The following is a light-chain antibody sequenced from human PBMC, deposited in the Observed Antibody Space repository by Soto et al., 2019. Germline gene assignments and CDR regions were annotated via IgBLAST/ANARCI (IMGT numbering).Light chain of an antibody. Sequence: DIQMTRSPSTLSASIGERVTITCRASQSISRWLAWYQQKPGKAPKVLIWDASSLQRGVPSRFSGSGSGTEFTLTISSLQPDDFATYYCQQYNDYSTWTFGQGTKVDIK. J-gene: IGKJ1*01. CDR2: DAS. CDR1: QSISRW. CDR3: QQYNDYSTWT. V-gene: IGKV1-5*01.